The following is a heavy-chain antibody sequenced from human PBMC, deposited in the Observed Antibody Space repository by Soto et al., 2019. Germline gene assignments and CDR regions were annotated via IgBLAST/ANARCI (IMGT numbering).Heavy chain of an antibody. J-gene: IGHJ6*02. D-gene: IGHD3-3*01. CDR1: GDTFTAFG. CDR2: INAGNGNT. CDR3: ARGLIWSGYYVYYYGMDV. V-gene: IGHV1-3*01. Sequence: GASVKVSCKVSGDTFTAFGFSWVRQAPGQRLEWMGWINAGNGNTKYSQKFQGRVTITRDTSASTAYMELSSLRSEDTAVYYCARGLIWSGYYVYYYGMDVWGQGTTVTVSS.